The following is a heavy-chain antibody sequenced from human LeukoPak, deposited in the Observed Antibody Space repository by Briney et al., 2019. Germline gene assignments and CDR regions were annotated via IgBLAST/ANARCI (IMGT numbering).Heavy chain of an antibody. V-gene: IGHV4-59*01. CDR2: IYYSGST. CDR1: GGSISSYY. D-gene: IGHD1-26*01. CDR3: ARAGSFLGYFQH. Sequence: PSETLSLTCTVSGGSISSYYCSWIRQPPGKGLEWIGYIYYSGSTNYNPSLKSRVTISVDTSKNQFSLKLSSVTAADTAVYYCARAGSFLGYFQHWGQGALVTVSS. J-gene: IGHJ1*01.